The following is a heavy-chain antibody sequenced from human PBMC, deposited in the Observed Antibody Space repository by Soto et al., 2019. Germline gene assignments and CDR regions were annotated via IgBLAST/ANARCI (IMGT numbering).Heavy chain of an antibody. D-gene: IGHD2-15*01. J-gene: IGHJ4*02. Sequence: QITLKESGPTLVKPTQTLTLTCTFSGFSLTTNGVGVGWIRQPPGKALEWLGLIYWDDDKRYRPSLRSRLTITKDTSKNQVVLKMTNMDPVDTATYYCAHTGPDIVVMVAATHFDYWGQGTLVTVSS. CDR2: IYWDDDK. V-gene: IGHV2-5*02. CDR3: AHTGPDIVVMVAATHFDY. CDR1: GFSLTTNGVG.